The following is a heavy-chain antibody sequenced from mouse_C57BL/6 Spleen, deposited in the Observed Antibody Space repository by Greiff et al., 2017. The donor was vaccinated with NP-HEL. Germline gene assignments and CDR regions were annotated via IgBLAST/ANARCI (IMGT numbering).Heavy chain of an antibody. CDR2: ISYDGSN. V-gene: IGHV3-6*01. CDR3: ARGAYYGSIYFDY. Sequence: VQLKESGPGLVKPSQSLSLTCSVTGYSITSGYYWNWIRQFPGNKLEWMGYISYDGSNNYNPSLKNRISITRDTSKNQFFLKLNSVTTEDTATYYCARGAYYGSIYFDYWGQGTTLTVSS. D-gene: IGHD1-1*01. CDR1: GYSITSGYY. J-gene: IGHJ2*01.